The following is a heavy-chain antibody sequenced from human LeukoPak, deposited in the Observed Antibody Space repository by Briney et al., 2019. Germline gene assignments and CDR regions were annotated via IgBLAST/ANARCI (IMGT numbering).Heavy chain of an antibody. J-gene: IGHJ4*02. Sequence: TLSLTCTVSGFSLSTSGVGVGWIRQPPGKALEWLALIYWNDDKRYSPSLKSRLTITKDTSKNQVVLTMTNMDPVDTATYYCAHATLWSGELSPGYWGQGTLVTVSS. CDR3: AHATLWSGELSPGY. CDR1: GFSLSTSGVG. V-gene: IGHV2-5*01. CDR2: IYWNDDK. D-gene: IGHD3-10*01.